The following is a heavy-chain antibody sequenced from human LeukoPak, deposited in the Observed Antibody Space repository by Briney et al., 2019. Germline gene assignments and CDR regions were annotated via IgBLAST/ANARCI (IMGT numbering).Heavy chain of an antibody. Sequence: GASVKVSCKASGGTFTSYAISWVRQAPGQGLEWMGRIIPILGIANYAQKFQGRVTITSDKSTSTAYMELSSLRSEDTAEYYCARSMTTVTTRDYWGQGTLVTVSS. CDR3: ARSMTTVTTRDY. CDR2: IIPILGIA. D-gene: IGHD4-17*01. CDR1: GGTFTSYA. J-gene: IGHJ4*02. V-gene: IGHV1-69*04.